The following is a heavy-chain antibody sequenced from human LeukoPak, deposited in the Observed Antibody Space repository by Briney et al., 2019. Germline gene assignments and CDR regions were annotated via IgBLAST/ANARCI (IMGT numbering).Heavy chain of an antibody. D-gene: IGHD3-16*01. Sequence: ASVKVSCKVSGHTLTKLSVHWVRQAPGKGLEWGGGFDIEDEKRWYERKFRGRVTVTEDTSIDTAYMELSGLTSDDTAVYFCTTEYMTSAWRWGYWGQGTLVVVSS. V-gene: IGHV1-24*01. CDR1: GHTLTKLS. J-gene: IGHJ4*02. CDR3: TTEYMTSAWRWGY. CDR2: FDIEDEKR.